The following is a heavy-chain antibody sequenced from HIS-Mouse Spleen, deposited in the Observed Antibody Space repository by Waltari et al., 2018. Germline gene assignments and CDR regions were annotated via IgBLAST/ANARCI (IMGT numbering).Heavy chain of an antibody. CDR1: GGSISSYY. D-gene: IGHD3-10*01. J-gene: IGHJ3*02. V-gene: IGHV4-59*01. CDR2: ISYSVST. Sequence: QVQLQESGPGLVKPSETLSLTYTVSGGSISSYYWSWIRQPPGKGLGWIGYISYSVSTNDNPSPRSGVTISVYTSKNQFSLKLSSVTAADTAVYYCARETPGVTYYYGSGSYYAFDIWGQGTMVTVSS. CDR3: ARETPGVTYYYGSGSYYAFDI.